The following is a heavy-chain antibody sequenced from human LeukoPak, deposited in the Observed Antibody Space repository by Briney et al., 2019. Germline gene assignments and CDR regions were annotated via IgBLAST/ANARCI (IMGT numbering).Heavy chain of an antibody. Sequence: GGSLRLSCAASGFTFSSYAIHWVRRAPGKGLEYVSGISYDGTGTYYANSVKGRFTISRDNSRNTLYLQMGSLRAEEMAVYYCARVGASGWFAYWGQGTLVTVSS. CDR2: ISYDGTGT. V-gene: IGHV3-64*01. CDR3: ARVGASGWFAY. D-gene: IGHD6-19*01. CDR1: GFTFSSYA. J-gene: IGHJ5*01.